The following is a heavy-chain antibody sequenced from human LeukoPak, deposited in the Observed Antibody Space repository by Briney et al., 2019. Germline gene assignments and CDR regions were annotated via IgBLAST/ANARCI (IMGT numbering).Heavy chain of an antibody. D-gene: IGHD3-22*01. Sequence: PGGSLRLSCAASGFTFSSYWMSWVRQAPGKGLEWVSSISSSSSYIYYADSVKGRFTISRDNAKNSLYLQMNSLRAEDTAVYYCARDDGNYYDSSGFDYWGQGTLVTVSS. J-gene: IGHJ4*02. CDR1: GFTFSSYW. CDR3: ARDDGNYYDSSGFDY. CDR2: ISSSSSYI. V-gene: IGHV3-21*01.